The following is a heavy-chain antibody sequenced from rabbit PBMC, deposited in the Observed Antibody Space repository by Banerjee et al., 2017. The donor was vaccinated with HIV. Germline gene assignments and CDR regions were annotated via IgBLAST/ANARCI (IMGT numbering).Heavy chain of an antibody. CDR2: IYTGSGSA. CDR1: GIDFSRYYY. Sequence: QSLEESGGDLVQPEGSLTLTCKASGIDFSRYYYICWVRQAPGKGLEWIGCIYTGSGSALYVSWAKGRFTISKTSSSTVDLKMTSLTAADTATYFCARGSYGSGWGANAFDPWGPGTLVTVS. CDR3: ARGSYGSGWGANAFDP. V-gene: IGHV1S40*01. J-gene: IGHJ2*01. D-gene: IGHD4-1*01.